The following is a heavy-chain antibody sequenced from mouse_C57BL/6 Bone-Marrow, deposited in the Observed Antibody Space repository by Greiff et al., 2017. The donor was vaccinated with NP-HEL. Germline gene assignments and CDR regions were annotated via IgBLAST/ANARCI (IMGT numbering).Heavy chain of an antibody. CDR2: IDPSVSYP. V-gene: IGHV1-69*01. J-gene: IGHJ1*03. CDR3: ARYGSSHWYFDV. D-gene: IGHD1-1*01. CDR1: GYPFTGYW. Sequence: QVQLQQPGAELVMPGASVKLSCKASGYPFTGYWMHGVKQGPGHVLAWIGEIDPSVSYPHYNQKFKGKSTLTVDKSSGTAYMQLSSLTSEDSAVYYCARYGSSHWYFDVGGTGTTVTVSS.